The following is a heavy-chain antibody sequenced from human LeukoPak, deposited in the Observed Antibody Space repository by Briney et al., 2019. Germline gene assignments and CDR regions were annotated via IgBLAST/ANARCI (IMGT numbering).Heavy chain of an antibody. CDR1: GFTFSSYW. D-gene: IGHD5-18*01. V-gene: IGHV3-30*03. CDR3: ARAGAAMVFDAFDI. Sequence: GGSLRLSCAASGFTFSSYWMSWVRQAPGKGLEWVAVISYDGSNKYYADSVKGRFTISRDNSKNTLYLQMNSLRAEDTAVYYCARAGAAMVFDAFDIWGQGTMVTVSS. J-gene: IGHJ3*02. CDR2: ISYDGSNK.